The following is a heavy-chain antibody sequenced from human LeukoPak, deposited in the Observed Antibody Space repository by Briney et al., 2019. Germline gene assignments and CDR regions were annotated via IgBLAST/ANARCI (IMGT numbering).Heavy chain of an antibody. CDR1: GYTFTSYY. V-gene: IGHV1-2*02. D-gene: IGHD6-25*01. J-gene: IGHJ5*02. Sequence: ASVKVSCKASGYTFTSYYMHWVRQAPGQGLEWMGWINPNSGGTKYAQKFQGRVTMTRDTSISTAYMELSSLRSDDTAIYYCAISGGIAAAAPWGQGTLVTVSS. CDR3: AISGGIAAAAP. CDR2: INPNSGGT.